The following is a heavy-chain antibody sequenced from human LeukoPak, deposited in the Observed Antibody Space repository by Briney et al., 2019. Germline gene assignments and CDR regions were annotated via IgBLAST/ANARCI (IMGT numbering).Heavy chain of an antibody. J-gene: IGHJ6*02. D-gene: IGHD6-19*01. CDR1: GFTFNRYW. CDR2: ILNDGGST. V-gene: IGHV3-74*01. CDR3: AKDATIAVAGLGLYYYYGMDV. Sequence: PGGSLRLSCAASGFTFNRYWMHWVRQAPGEGPVWVAHILNDGGSTSYADSVKGRFTISRDNSKNTLYLQMNSLRAEDTAVYYCAKDATIAVAGLGLYYYYGMDVWGQGTTVTVSS.